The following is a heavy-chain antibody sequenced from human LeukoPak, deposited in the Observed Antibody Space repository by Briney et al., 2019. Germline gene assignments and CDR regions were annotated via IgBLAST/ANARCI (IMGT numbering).Heavy chain of an antibody. Sequence: GGSLRLSCAASGFNFVNYAMHRVRQAPGKGLDWVALIPYDGSFQSYTDSVKGRFTISRDSSTNTVSLQMNSLRDEDTAMYYCAREIRGYYAAYWGQGILVTVSS. J-gene: IGHJ4*02. CDR2: IPYDGSFQ. V-gene: IGHV3-30*04. CDR1: GFNFVNYA. D-gene: IGHD3-3*01. CDR3: AREIRGYYAAY.